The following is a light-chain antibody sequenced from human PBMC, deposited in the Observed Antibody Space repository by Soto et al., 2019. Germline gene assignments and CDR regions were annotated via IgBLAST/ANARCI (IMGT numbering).Light chain of an antibody. CDR1: QIASTG. CDR2: GAS. CDR3: QQYYEWPWT. Sequence: EIVVTQSPATLSVSPGEGASLSCRTSQIASTGLAWYQQKPGQTPRLLFYGASTRATGVPARFSGSGSGTEFTLTISSLQSEDFAFCYCQQYYEWPWTFGQGTKVEVK. V-gene: IGKV3-15*01. J-gene: IGKJ1*01.